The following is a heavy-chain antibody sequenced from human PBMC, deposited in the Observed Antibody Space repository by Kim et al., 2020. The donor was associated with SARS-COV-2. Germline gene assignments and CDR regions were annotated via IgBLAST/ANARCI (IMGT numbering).Heavy chain of an antibody. J-gene: IGHJ4*02. D-gene: IGHD2-15*01. CDR1: GFTFSSYD. CDR3: ARGYCSGGSCSYYYFDY. Sequence: GGSLRLSCAVSGFTFSSYDMHWVRQATGKGLEWVSAIGTAGDTYYPGSVKGRFTISRENAKNSLYLQMNSLRAGDTAVYYCARGYCSGGSCSYYYFDYWGQGTLVTVSS. CDR2: IGTAGDT. V-gene: IGHV3-13*01.